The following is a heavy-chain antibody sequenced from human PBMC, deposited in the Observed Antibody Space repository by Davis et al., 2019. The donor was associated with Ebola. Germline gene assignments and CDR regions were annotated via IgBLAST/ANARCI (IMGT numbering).Heavy chain of an antibody. D-gene: IGHD2-8*01. J-gene: IGHJ6*02. V-gene: IGHV3-7*01. CDR2: IKQDGSEK. CDR3: AREDIVLMVYADGAGPSYYGMDV. Sequence: GESLKISCAASGFTFSSYWMSWVRQAPGKGLEWVANIKQDGSEKYYVDSVKGRFTISRDNSKNTLYLQMNSLRAEDTAVYYCAREDIVLMVYADGAGPSYYGMDVWGQGTTVTVSS. CDR1: GFTFSSYW.